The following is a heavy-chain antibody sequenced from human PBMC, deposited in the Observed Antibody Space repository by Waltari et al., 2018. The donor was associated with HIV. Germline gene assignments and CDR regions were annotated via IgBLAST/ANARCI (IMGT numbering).Heavy chain of an antibody. CDR3: AKDSGSHGWYLDL. Sequence: EVQMLESGGDSVQPGGSLRLSWAASGFTFGNYAITWVRTAPGGGLEWVSAITGDGGTTYYADSVKGRFTISRDNSKNTLYLQMNSLRDEDTAVYYCAKDSGSHGWYLDLWGRGTLVTVSP. D-gene: IGHD1-26*01. CDR2: ITGDGGTT. CDR1: GFTFGNYA. V-gene: IGHV3-23*01. J-gene: IGHJ2*01.